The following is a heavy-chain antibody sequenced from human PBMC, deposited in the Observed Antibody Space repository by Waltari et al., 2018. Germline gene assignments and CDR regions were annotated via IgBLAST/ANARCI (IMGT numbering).Heavy chain of an antibody. D-gene: IGHD6-6*01. CDR2: ITSLLSTL. CDR1: GFILSTFE. CDR3: ATKYSSSSWDY. Sequence: EVQLVESGGGLVQPGGSLRLSCAASGFILSTFEMSWVRQAPGKGLEWISSITSLLSTLYYADSVKGRFTISRDNAKNSLYLQMNSLRAEDTAVYYCATKYSSSSWDYWGQGTLVTVSS. J-gene: IGHJ4*02. V-gene: IGHV3-48*03.